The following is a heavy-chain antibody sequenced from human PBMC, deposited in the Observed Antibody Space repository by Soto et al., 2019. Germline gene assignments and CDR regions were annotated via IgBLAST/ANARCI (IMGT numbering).Heavy chain of an antibody. CDR3: ARDLQWELNH. D-gene: IGHD1-26*01. Sequence: PGGSLRLSCVVSGFTFNTYAMGWVRQAPGQGLEWVSGISGRGDSTNYADSVKGRFTISRDNAKNSLYLLLNSLRPEDTAVYYCARDLQWELNHWGQGTLVTVSS. CDR2: ISGRGDST. J-gene: IGHJ5*02. V-gene: IGHV3-23*01. CDR1: GFTFNTYA.